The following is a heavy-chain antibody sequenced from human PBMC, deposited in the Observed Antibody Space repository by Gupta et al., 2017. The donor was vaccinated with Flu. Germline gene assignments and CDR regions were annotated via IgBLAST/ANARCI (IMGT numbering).Heavy chain of an antibody. V-gene: IGHV3-30*03. CDR1: GFTFSTFG. CDR2: ISYDGNNK. J-gene: IGHJ6*02. D-gene: IGHD3-3*02. Sequence: QVQLVESGGGVVQPGRSLRLSCAASGFTFSTFGMHWDRQAPGKGMEWVAVISYDGNNKYYADSVKGRFTISRDNSKNTRFLQMNSLRADDTAVYYCARGCNFGHYQYYGVDVWGQGTTVIVSS. CDR3: ARGCNFGHYQYYGVDV.